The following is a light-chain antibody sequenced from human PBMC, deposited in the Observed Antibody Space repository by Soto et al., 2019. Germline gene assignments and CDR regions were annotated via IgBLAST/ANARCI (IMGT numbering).Light chain of an antibody. CDR2: DTS. CDR1: QFVSSR. V-gene: IGKV3-15*01. Sequence: DIVVTQSPATLSASPGERVTLSCRASQFVSSRLAWYQRRPGQVPRLLIYDTSTRAPGISARFSGSGSGTEFTLTISSLQPEDFATYFCQQIYSAPLTFGGGTKVEIK. CDR3: QQIYSAPLT. J-gene: IGKJ4*01.